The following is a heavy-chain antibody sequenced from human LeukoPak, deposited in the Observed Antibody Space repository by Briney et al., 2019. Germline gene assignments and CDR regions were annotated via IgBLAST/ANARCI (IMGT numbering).Heavy chain of an antibody. CDR1: GYSIRSGYY. V-gene: IGHV4-38-2*02. CDR2: IYNSGST. CDR3: ARAYSSSWYYNWFDP. D-gene: IGHD6-13*01. Sequence: SETLSLTCTVSGYSIRSGYYWGWIRQPPGKGLEWIESIYNSGSTYYNPSLKSRVTISVDTSKNQFSLKLRSVTAADTAMYYCARAYSSSWYYNWFDPWGQGTLVTVSS. J-gene: IGHJ5*02.